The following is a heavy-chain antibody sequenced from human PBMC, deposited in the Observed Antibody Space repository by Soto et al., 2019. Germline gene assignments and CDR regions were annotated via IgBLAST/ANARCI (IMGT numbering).Heavy chain of an antibody. V-gene: IGHV3-33*08. CDR2: IWYDGSNK. D-gene: IGHD6-13*01. CDR1: GFTFSSYG. J-gene: IGHJ6*02. CDR3: ARGGFSSSWSYYYYYYGMDV. Sequence: HPGGSLRLSCAASGFTFSSYGMHWVRQAPGKGLEWVAVIWYDGSNKYYADSVKGRFTISRDNSKNKLYLQMNSLRAEDTAVYYCARGGFSSSWSYYYYYYGMDVWGQGTTVTVSS.